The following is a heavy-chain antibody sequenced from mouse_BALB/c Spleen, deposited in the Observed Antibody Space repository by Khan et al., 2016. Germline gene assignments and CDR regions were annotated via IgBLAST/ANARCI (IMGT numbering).Heavy chain of an antibody. CDR1: GFSLTTYD. CDR2: IWSGGNT. Sequence: QVQLKQSGPGLVQPSQSLSITCTVSGFSLTTYDVHWVRQSPGEGLEWLGVIWSGGNTDYNEAFISRLSISKDKSKSQVFFRMNSLQANDTAIYYCAILKWDPYWGQGTSVTVSS. CDR3: AILKWDPY. D-gene: IGHD4-1*01. J-gene: IGHJ4*01. V-gene: IGHV2-2*02.